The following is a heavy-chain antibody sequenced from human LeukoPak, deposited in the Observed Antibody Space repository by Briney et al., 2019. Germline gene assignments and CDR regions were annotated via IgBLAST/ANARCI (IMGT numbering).Heavy chain of an antibody. CDR1: GYTFTIYG. CDR2: ISAYSGNT. J-gene: IGHJ6*03. Sequence: ASVTVSFKSSGYTFTIYGISWVRQAPGQGREWMGWISAYSGNTNYAQKLQGRVTITTDTSTSTAYMELRSLRSDDTAVYYCARGPKAEWLGDYYYYYMDVWGKGTTVTVSS. V-gene: IGHV1-18*01. D-gene: IGHD6-19*01. CDR3: ARGPKAEWLGDYYYYYMDV.